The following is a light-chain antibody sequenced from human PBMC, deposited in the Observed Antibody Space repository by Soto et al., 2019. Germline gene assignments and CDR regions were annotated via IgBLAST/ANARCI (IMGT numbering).Light chain of an antibody. Sequence: EIVLTQSPGTLSLSPGERATLSCGASQTVTSNYLAWYQQKPGQAPRLLIFGASIRVTGIPDRFSGSGSGTDFTLTISRLEPEDFAVYYCQQYVSSLRTFGQGTKVDIK. CDR1: QTVTSNY. CDR3: QQYVSSLRT. V-gene: IGKV3-20*01. CDR2: GAS. J-gene: IGKJ1*01.